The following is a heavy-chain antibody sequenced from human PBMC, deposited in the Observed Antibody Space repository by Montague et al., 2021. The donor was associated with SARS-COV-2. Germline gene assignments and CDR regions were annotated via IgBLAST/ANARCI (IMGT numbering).Heavy chain of an antibody. CDR2: IYYSGST. D-gene: IGHD3-10*01. J-gene: IGHJ6*02. CDR1: GGSISSGGYY. CDR3: ARDSMVRASKPSGSTYYYYYGMDV. V-gene: IGHV4-30-4*08. Sequence: TLSLTCTVSGGSISSGGYYWSWIRQHPGKGLEWIGYIYYSGSTYYNPSLKGRVTISVDTSKNQFSLKLSSVTAADTAVYYCARDSMVRASKPSGSTYYYYYGMDVWGQGTTVTVSS.